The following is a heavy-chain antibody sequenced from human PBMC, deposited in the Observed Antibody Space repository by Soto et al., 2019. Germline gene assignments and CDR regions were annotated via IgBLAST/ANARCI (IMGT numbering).Heavy chain of an antibody. CDR1: GYNFLNYG. Sequence: ASVKVSCKTSGYNFLNYGMSWVRQAPGQGPEWMGWISVYHGNTIYAQNFQGRVTMTTDTATSTAYMELTSLRSDDAAVYYCARDHGGAPMALLYWGQGTLVTVSS. CDR2: ISVYHGNT. CDR3: ARDHGGAPMALLY. D-gene: IGHD2-2*01. V-gene: IGHV1-18*04. J-gene: IGHJ4*02.